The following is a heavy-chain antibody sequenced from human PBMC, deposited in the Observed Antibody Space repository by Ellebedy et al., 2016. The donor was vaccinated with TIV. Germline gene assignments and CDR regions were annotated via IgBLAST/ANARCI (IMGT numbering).Heavy chain of an antibody. J-gene: IGHJ4*02. CDR3: ARGDPIVYDSSGGLDY. CDR1: GFTFSSYS. Sequence: GESLKISCAASGFTFSSYSMNWVRQAPGKGLEWVSSISSSSSYIYYADSVKGRFTISRDNAKNSLYLQMNSLRAEDTAVYYCARGDPIVYDSSGGLDYWGQGTLVTVSS. CDR2: ISSSSSYI. D-gene: IGHD3-22*01. V-gene: IGHV3-21*01.